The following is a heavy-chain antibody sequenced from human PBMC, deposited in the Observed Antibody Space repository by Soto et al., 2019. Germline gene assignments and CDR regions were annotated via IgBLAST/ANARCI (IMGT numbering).Heavy chain of an antibody. CDR2: INPDGSST. J-gene: IGHJ4*02. Sequence: LRLSCAASGFTFSSYWMHWVRQAPGKGLVWVSRINPDGSSTSYADSVKGRFTISRGNAKNALYLQMISLRAEDTAVYYCTRDPPGTGIDYWGQGTLVTVSS. CDR1: GFTFSSYW. CDR3: TRDPPGTGIDY. V-gene: IGHV3-74*01. D-gene: IGHD1-1*01.